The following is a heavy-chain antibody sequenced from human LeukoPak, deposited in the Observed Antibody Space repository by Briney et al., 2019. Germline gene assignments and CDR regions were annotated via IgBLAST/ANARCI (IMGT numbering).Heavy chain of an antibody. J-gene: IGHJ3*02. CDR2: IYTCGST. D-gene: IGHD5-24*01. CDR1: GGSISSYY. V-gene: IGHV4-4*07. Sequence: SETLSLTCTVSGGSISSYYWSWIRQPAGKGLEWIGRIYTCGSTNYNPSLKSRVTMSVDTSKNQFSLKLSSVTAADTAVYYCARDGGVEMATIVDAFDIWGQGTMVTVSS. CDR3: ARDGGVEMATIVDAFDI.